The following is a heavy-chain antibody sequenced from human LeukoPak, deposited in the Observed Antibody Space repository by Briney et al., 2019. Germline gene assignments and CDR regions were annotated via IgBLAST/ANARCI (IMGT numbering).Heavy chain of an antibody. Sequence: GGSLRLSCAASGFTFSSYAMHWVRQAPGKGLEWVAVISYDGSNKYYADSVKGRFTISRDNAEKSLYLQMNSLRAEDTAVYYCARDRGGSYSAIDYWGQGTLVTVSS. J-gene: IGHJ4*02. CDR2: ISYDGSNK. V-gene: IGHV3-30*07. D-gene: IGHD2-15*01. CDR1: GFTFSSYA. CDR3: ARDRGGSYSAIDY.